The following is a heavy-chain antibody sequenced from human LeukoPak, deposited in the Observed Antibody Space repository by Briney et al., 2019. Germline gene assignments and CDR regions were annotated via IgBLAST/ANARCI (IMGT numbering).Heavy chain of an antibody. V-gene: IGHV3-7*03. J-gene: IGHJ4*02. CDR1: GFTFGKYW. CDR2: IKLDGSEK. D-gene: IGHD3-3*01. Sequence: PGGSLRLSCVASGFTFGKYWMSWVCQAPGKGLEWVANIKLDGSEKNYVDSVKGRFTISRDNTKSSLYLQMNSLRVEDTAVFYCARDQYDTWSRRGNFDSWGQGTLVIVSS. CDR3: ARDQYDTWSRRGNFDS.